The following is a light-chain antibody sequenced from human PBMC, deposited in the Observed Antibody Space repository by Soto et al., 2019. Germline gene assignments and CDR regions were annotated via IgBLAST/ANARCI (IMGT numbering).Light chain of an antibody. CDR2: DVS. CDR1: QGFTTN. CDR3: QQYNNWPFS. V-gene: IGKV3-15*01. J-gene: IGKJ5*01. Sequence: STLPEHTVEKGTLSSMAGQGFTTNFAWYQQKSGQSPRLLIYDVSIRATGVPARFSGTGSETDFTLTISGLQSEDSAVYFCQQYNNWPFSFGQGTRMEI.